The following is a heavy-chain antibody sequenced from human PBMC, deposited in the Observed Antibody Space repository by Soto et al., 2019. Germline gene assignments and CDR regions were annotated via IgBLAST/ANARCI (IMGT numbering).Heavy chain of an antibody. CDR3: ATMYSSSWYYFDY. J-gene: IGHJ4*02. D-gene: IGHD6-13*01. CDR2: IYYSGST. CDR1: TFSISSYY. V-gene: IGHV4-59*08. Sequence: SETLSLTCTVSTFSISSYYWSWIRQPPGKGLEWIGYIYYSGSTSYNPSLKSRVTISLDTSKNQFSLKLSSVTAADTAVYYCATMYSSSWYYFDYWAQGTLVTVSS.